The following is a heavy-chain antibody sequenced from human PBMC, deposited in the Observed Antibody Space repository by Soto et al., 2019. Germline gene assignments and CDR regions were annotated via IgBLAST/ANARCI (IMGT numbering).Heavy chain of an antibody. V-gene: IGHV3-23*01. D-gene: IGHD3-10*01. CDR3: AKLNGWFGELHY. Sequence: EVPLLESGGGLVQPGGSLRLSCAASGFTFSSYAMSWVRQAPGKGLEWVSAISGSGGSTYYADSVKGRFTISRDNSKNTLYLQMNSLRAEDTAVYYCAKLNGWFGELHYWGQGTLVTVSS. CDR2: ISGSGGST. J-gene: IGHJ4*02. CDR1: GFTFSSYA.